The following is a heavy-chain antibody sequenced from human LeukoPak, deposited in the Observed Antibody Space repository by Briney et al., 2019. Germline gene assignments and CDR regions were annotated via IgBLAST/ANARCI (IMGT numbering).Heavy chain of an antibody. V-gene: IGHV3-48*04. D-gene: IGHD6-13*01. CDR1: GFTFSSYS. J-gene: IGHJ6*03. Sequence: GGSLRLSCAASGFTFSSYSMDWVRQAPGKGLEWVSYISSSSSTIYYADSVKGRFTISRDNAKNSLYLQMNSLRAEDTAVYYCARDFDGVEAPHEYGSSWYPWRSYYYYMDVWGKGTTVTVSS. CDR3: ARDFDGVEAPHEYGSSWYPWRSYYYYMDV. CDR2: ISSSSSTI.